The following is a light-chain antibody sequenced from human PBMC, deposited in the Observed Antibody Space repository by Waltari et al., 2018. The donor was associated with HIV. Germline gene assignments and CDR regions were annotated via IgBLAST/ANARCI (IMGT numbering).Light chain of an antibody. Sequence: QSALTQPRSVSGSPGQSVPVSCTEASSDVGGYDSVLWYQQHPAKAPTPIIYDVTKRPAGVPGRFSGSRSGDTASLTISGLQADDEADYYCCSYAGSYSYVFGAGTRVIVL. CDR2: DVT. CDR3: CSYAGSYSYV. J-gene: IGLJ1*01. V-gene: IGLV2-11*01. CDR1: SSDVGGYDS.